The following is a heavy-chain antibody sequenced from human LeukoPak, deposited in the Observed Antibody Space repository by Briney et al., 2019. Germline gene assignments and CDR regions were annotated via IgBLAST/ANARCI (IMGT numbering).Heavy chain of an antibody. V-gene: IGHV1-69*04. D-gene: IGHD4-17*01. CDR3: ARALRMTTVTTYDHPQIVDY. CDR1: GGTFSSYA. J-gene: IGHJ4*02. CDR2: IIPILGIA. Sequence: SVKVSCKASGGTFSSYAISWVRQAPGQGLEWMGRIIPILGIANYAQKFQGRVTITADKSTSTAYMELSSLRSEDTAVYYCARALRMTTVTTYDHPQIVDYWGQGTLVTVSS.